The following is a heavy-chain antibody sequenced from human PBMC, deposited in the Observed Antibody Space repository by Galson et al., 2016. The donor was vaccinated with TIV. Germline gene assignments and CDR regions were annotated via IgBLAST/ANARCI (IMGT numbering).Heavy chain of an antibody. V-gene: IGHV3-30*03. CDR3: ATSTVGENIYYYGMDV. D-gene: IGHD1-26*01. CDR2: ISFDGTNK. J-gene: IGHJ6*02. Sequence: SLRLSCATSGFSFSSYGMTWVRQAPGRGLEWVAVISFDGTNKYYADSVKGRLTISRDNSKNTLYLQMNSLRTEDTAAYYCATSTVGENIYYYGMDVWGQGTTVIVSS. CDR1: GFSFSSYG.